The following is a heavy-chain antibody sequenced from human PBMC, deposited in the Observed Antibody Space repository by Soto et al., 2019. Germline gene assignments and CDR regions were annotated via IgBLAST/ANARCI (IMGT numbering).Heavy chain of an antibody. Sequence: GGSLKISGNGSGYNFTNYLSIWVRQMPGKGLEWMGRIDPSDSYTKSSTSLQGHVTISADKSIGTAYLQWRRLKASDTAMYYCATFSDVWGQGTTVTVSS. CDR1: GYNFTNYL. J-gene: IGHJ6*02. V-gene: IGHV5-10-1*01. CDR3: ATFSDV. CDR2: IDPSDSYT.